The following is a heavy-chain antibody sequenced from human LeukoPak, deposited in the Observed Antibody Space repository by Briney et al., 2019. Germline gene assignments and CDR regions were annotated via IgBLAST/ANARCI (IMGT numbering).Heavy chain of an antibody. Sequence: PGGSLRLFCAASGFTFKSYAMYWVRQAPGKGLEWVAIISYHGSNNYYADSVKGRFTISRDNSKNTVFLQMNSLRVEDTAVYYCAKDLVPAAAEYYYYMDVWGKGTTVTVSS. V-gene: IGHV3-30*04. CDR2: ISYHGSNN. J-gene: IGHJ6*03. CDR1: GFTFKSYA. CDR3: AKDLVPAAAEYYYYMDV. D-gene: IGHD2-2*01.